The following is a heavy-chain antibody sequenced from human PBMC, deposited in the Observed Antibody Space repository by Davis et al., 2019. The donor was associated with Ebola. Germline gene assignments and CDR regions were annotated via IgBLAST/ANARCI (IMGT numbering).Heavy chain of an antibody. CDR2: INPNSGGT. D-gene: IGHD4-17*01. CDR3: AREGYGDHPYYYYYGMDV. J-gene: IGHJ6*02. V-gene: IGHV1-2*04. Sequence: ASVKVSCKASGYTFTGYYMHWVRQAPGQGLEWMGWINPNSGGTNYAQKFQGWVTMTRDTSISTAYMELSRLRSDDTAVYYCAREGYGDHPYYYYYGMDVWGQGTTVTVSS. CDR1: GYTFTGYY.